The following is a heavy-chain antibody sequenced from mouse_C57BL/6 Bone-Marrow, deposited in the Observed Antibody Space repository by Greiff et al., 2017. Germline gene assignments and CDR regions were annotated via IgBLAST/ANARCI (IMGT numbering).Heavy chain of an antibody. V-gene: IGHV1-64*01. CDR1: GYTFTSYW. D-gene: IGHD2-4*01. Sequence: VQLQQSGAELVKPGASVKLSCKASGYTFTSYWMHWVKQRPGQGLEWIGMIHPNSGSTNYNEKFKGKATLTVDKSSSTAYMQLSSLTSEDSAVYYCARLYYDYDGFAYWGQGTLVTVSA. CDR2: IHPNSGST. J-gene: IGHJ3*01. CDR3: ARLYYDYDGFAY.